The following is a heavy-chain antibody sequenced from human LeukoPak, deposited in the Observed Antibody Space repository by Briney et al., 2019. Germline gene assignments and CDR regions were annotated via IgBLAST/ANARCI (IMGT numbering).Heavy chain of an antibody. D-gene: IGHD1-1*01. Sequence: PGGSLRLSCAASGFTFSSYAMSWVRQAPGKGLEWVSVLSDSGTSTYYADSVKGRFTISRDNSKNTLYLQMNSLRAGDTAIYYCARSYAPALYFTNWYPAHWGQGTLVTVSS. CDR1: GFTFSSYA. CDR2: LSDSGTST. CDR3: ARSYAPALYFTNWYPAH. V-gene: IGHV3-23*01. J-gene: IGHJ4*02.